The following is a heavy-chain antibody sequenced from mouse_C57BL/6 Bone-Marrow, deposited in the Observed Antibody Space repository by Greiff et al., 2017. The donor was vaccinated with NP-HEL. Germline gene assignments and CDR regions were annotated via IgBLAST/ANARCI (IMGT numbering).Heavy chain of an antibody. CDR2: IHPSDGDT. CDR1: GYTFTSYW. Sequence: QVQLQQPGAELVKPGASVKVSCKASGYTFTSYWMHWVKQRPGQGLEWIGRIHPSDGDTNYNQKFKGKATLTVDKSSSTAYMQLSSLTSEDSEVYYCAMGGYCGSGGCWYFDVWGTGTTVTVSS. V-gene: IGHV1-74*01. D-gene: IGHD1-1*01. CDR3: AMGGYCGSGGCWYFDV. J-gene: IGHJ1*03.